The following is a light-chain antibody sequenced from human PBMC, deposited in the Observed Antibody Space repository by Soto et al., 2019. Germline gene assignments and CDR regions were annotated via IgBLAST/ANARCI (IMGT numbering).Light chain of an antibody. V-gene: IGLV2-14*01. CDR3: SSYTSSSTWV. CDR2: EVS. J-gene: IGLJ3*02. CDR1: SSDVGGYNY. Sequence: QSALTQPASVSGSPGQSITISWTGTSSDVGGYNYVSWYQQHPGKAPKLMIYEVSNRPSGVSNRFSGSKSGNTASLTISGLQAEDEADYYCSSYTSSSTWVFGGGTKLTAL.